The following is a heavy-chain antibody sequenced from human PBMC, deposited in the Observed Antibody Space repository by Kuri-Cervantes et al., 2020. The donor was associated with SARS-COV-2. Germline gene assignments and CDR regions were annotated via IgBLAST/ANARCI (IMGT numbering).Heavy chain of an antibody. D-gene: IGHD1-26*01. V-gene: IGHV3-21*01. CDR3: ARDPPFSGSYFDY. CDR1: GFTFSSYS. Sequence: GESLKISCAASGFTFSSYSMNWVRQAPGKGLEWVSSISSSSSYIYYADSVKGRFTNSRDNAKNSLYLQMNSLRAEDTAVYYCARDPPFSGSYFDYWGQGTLVTVSS. J-gene: IGHJ4*02. CDR2: ISSSSSYI.